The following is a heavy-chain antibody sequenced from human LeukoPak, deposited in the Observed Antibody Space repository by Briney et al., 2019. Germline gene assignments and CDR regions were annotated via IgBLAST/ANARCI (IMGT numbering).Heavy chain of an antibody. CDR1: GFTFSSYG. Sequence: PGGSLRLSCAASGFTFSSYGMPWVRQAPGKGLEWVAVIWYDGSNKYYADSVKGRFTISRDNCKNTLYLQMNSLRAEDTAVYYCARDRGGVEHSSSWYPDAFDIWGQGTMVTVSS. D-gene: IGHD6-13*01. CDR3: ARDRGGVEHSSSWYPDAFDI. J-gene: IGHJ3*02. CDR2: IWYDGSNK. V-gene: IGHV3-33*01.